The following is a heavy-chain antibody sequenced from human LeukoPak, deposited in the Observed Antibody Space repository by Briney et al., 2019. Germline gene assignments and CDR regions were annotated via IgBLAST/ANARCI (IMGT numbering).Heavy chain of an antibody. V-gene: IGHV1-8*02. CDR2: MNPNSGNT. CDR3: ARGIHYYDSSGYYNAFDI. D-gene: IGHD3-22*01. J-gene: IGHJ3*02. Sequence: ASVKVSCKASGYTFTGYYMHWVRQAPGQGLEWMGWMNPNSGNTGYAQKFQGRVTMTRNTSISTAYMELSSLRSEDTAVYYCARGIHYYDSSGYYNAFDIWGQGTMVTVS. CDR1: GYTFTGYY.